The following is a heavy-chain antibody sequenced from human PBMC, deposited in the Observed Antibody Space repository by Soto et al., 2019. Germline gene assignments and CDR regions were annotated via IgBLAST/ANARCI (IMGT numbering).Heavy chain of an antibody. Sequence: GASVKVSCKASRGTFSNYTISWVRQAPGQGLEWMGRIIPILGMSNYAQRFQGRVTITADKPTSTAYMELSSLRSEDTAVYYCAREVSSSWTSADYYYMDVWGKGTTVTVSS. CDR2: IIPILGMS. CDR1: RGTFSNYT. V-gene: IGHV1-69*04. CDR3: AREVSSSWTSADYYYMDV. J-gene: IGHJ6*03. D-gene: IGHD6-13*01.